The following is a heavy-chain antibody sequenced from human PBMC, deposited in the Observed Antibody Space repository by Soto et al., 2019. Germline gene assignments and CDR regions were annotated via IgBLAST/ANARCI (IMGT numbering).Heavy chain of an antibody. CDR1: GFTFSDYY. V-gene: IGHV3-11*06. CDR3: ARDWGYCTNGVCYTNYFDY. J-gene: IGHJ4*02. CDR2: ISSSSSYT. Sequence: VQLVESGGGLVQPGGSLRLSCAASGFTFSDYYMSWIRQAPGKGLEWVSYISSSSSYTNYADSVKGRFTISRDNAKNSLYLQMNSLRAEDTAVYYCARDWGYCTNGVCYTNYFDYWGQGTLVTVSS. D-gene: IGHD2-8*01.